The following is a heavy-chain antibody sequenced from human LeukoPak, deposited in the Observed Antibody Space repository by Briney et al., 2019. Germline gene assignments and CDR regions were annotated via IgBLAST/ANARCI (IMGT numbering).Heavy chain of an antibody. CDR3: ARDILTGYYNPFDYYGMDV. CDR2: ISAYNGNT. CDR1: GYTFTSYG. D-gene: IGHD3-9*01. Sequence: ASVKVSCKASGYTFTSYGISWVRQAPGQGLEWMGWISAYNGNTNYAQKLQGRVTMTTDTSTSTAYMELRSLRSDDTAVYYCARDILTGYYNPFDYYGMDVWDQGTTVTVSS. V-gene: IGHV1-18*01. J-gene: IGHJ6*02.